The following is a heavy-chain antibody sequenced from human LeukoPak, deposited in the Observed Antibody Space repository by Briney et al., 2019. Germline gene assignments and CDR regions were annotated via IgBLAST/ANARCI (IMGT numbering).Heavy chain of an antibody. CDR1: GFTFSSYS. V-gene: IGHV3-21*01. CDR3: GSAVWSGWYLSGAPFDT. J-gene: IGHJ5*02. Sequence: GGSLRLSCAASGFTFSSYSMSWVRQAPGKGLEWVSSISSSSSYIYYADSVKGRFTISRDNAKNSLYLQMNSLRAEDTAVYYCGSAVWSGWYLSGAPFDTWGQGTLVTVSS. CDR2: ISSSSSYI. D-gene: IGHD6-19*01.